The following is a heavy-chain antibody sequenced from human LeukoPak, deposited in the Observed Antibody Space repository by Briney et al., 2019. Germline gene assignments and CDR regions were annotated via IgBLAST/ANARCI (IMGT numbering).Heavy chain of an antibody. J-gene: IGHJ4*02. V-gene: IGHV3-74*01. Sequence: PGGSLSLSCAASGFTFSNYWMHWVRQAPEKGLVWVSRINTDGSITNYADSVKGRFTISRDNSKNTLYLQMNSLRAEDTAVYYCANADYWGQGTLVTVSS. CDR1: GFTFSNYW. D-gene: IGHD2-2*01. CDR3: ANADY. CDR2: INTDGSIT.